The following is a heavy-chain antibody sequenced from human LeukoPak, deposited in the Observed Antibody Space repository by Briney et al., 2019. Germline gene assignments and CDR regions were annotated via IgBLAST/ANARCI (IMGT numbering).Heavy chain of an antibody. CDR3: ARAIDSGYSSSWSYYYYYMDV. CDR2: IIPIFGTA. J-gene: IGHJ6*03. Sequence: GASVKVSCKASGGTFSSYAISWVRQAPGQGLEWMGGIIPIFGTANYAQKFQGRVTITADESTSTAYMELSSLRSEDTAVYYCARAIDSGYSSSWSYYYYYMDVWGKGTTVTVSS. V-gene: IGHV1-69*13. D-gene: IGHD6-13*01. CDR1: GGTFSSYA.